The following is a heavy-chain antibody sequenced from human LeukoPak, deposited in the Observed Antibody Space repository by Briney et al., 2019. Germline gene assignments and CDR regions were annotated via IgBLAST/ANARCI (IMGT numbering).Heavy chain of an antibody. CDR3: ARAPYSSSWYPQYNWFDP. Sequence: PSETLSLTCTVSGYSISSGYYWGWIRQPPGKGLEWIGSIYHSGSTYYNPSLKSRVTISVDTSKNQFSLKLSSVTAADTAVYYCARAPYSSSWYPQYNWFDPWGQGTLVTVSS. V-gene: IGHV4-38-2*02. D-gene: IGHD6-13*01. CDR2: IYHSGST. J-gene: IGHJ5*02. CDR1: GYSISSGYY.